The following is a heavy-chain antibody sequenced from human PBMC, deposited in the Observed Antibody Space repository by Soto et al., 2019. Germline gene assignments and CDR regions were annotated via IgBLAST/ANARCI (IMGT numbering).Heavy chain of an antibody. CDR1: GYTFTSYD. CDR3: ARGPYDYIWGSYRYNWCDP. Sequence: QVQLVQSGAEVKKPGASVKVSCKASGYTFTSYDINWVRQAPGQGLEWMGWMNPNSGNTGYAQKFQGRVTMTSNTSISTAYMELRRLRSEYTAVYYCARGPYDYIWGSYRYNWCDPWGQGTLVTVSS. V-gene: IGHV1-8*01. CDR2: MNPNSGNT. J-gene: IGHJ5*02. D-gene: IGHD3-16*02.